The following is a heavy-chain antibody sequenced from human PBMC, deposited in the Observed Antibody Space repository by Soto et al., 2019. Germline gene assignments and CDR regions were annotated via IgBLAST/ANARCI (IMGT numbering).Heavy chain of an antibody. CDR3: ARKDYCSGGSCYSGVFYFDY. V-gene: IGHV4-34*01. D-gene: IGHD2-15*01. J-gene: IGHJ4*02. CDR2: INHSGST. Sequence: SETLSLTCAVYGGSFSGYYGSGIRQPPGKGLEWIGEINHSGSTNYNPSLKSRVTISVDTSKNQFSLKLSSVTAADTAVYYCARKDYCSGGSCYSGVFYFDYWGQGTLVTVSP. CDR1: GGSFSGYY.